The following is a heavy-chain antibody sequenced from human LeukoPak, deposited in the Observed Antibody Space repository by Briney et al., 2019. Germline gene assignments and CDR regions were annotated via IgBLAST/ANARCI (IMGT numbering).Heavy chain of an antibody. D-gene: IGHD7-27*01. CDR2: INEDGSEK. Sequence: GGSLRLSCAASGFTFGSYWMSWVRQAPGKGLEWVADINEDGSEKYHVDSVKGRFTISRDNAKNSLYLQMVSLTAADTAVYYCARASDVGTIDYWGQGTLVTVSS. CDR3: ARASDVGTIDY. V-gene: IGHV3-7*04. CDR1: GFTFGSYW. J-gene: IGHJ4*02.